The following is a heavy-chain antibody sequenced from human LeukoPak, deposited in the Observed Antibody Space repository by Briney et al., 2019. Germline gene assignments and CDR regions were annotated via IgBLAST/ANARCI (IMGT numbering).Heavy chain of an antibody. CDR2: IYSSSHT. Sequence: GGSLRLSCAASGVTVSTNYMHWVRQAPGKGLECVAFIYSSSHTFYADSVKGRFNISKDNSKNMLFLQMNSLRPDDTAVYYCAKADFGEWVMDVWGQGTAVIVSS. D-gene: IGHD3-10*01. V-gene: IGHV3-53*01. J-gene: IGHJ6*02. CDR3: AKADFGEWVMDV. CDR1: GVTVSTNY.